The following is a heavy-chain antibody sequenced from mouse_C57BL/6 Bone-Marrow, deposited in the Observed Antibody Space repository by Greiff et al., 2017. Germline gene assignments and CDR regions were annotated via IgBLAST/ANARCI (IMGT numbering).Heavy chain of an antibody. Sequence: QVQLQQSGAELVKPGASVKMSCKASGYTFTSYWITWVKQRPGQGLEWIGDIYPGSGSTNYNEKFKSKATLTVDTSSSTAYRQLSSLTSEDSAVYYCARPYYSNYWDFDVWGTGTTVTVSS. D-gene: IGHD2-5*01. CDR1: GYTFTSYW. CDR3: ARPYYSNYWDFDV. J-gene: IGHJ1*03. CDR2: IYPGSGST. V-gene: IGHV1-55*01.